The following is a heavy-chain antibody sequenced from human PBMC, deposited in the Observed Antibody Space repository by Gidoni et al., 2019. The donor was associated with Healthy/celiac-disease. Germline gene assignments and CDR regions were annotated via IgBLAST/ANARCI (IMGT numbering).Heavy chain of an antibody. CDR2: ISYDGSNK. V-gene: IGHV3-30-3*01. D-gene: IGHD6-13*01. Sequence: VHLVESVGGVVQPGGSPRLSCAASGFPFSRYPIHWVSPAPGKGLEWVAVISYDGSNKYYADSVKGRFTISRDNSKNTLYLQMNSLRAEDTAVYYCARALTVAAGVSVRFLSSGFDYWGQGTLVTVSS. CDR3: ARALTVAAGVSVRFLSSGFDY. J-gene: IGHJ4*02. CDR1: GFPFSRYP.